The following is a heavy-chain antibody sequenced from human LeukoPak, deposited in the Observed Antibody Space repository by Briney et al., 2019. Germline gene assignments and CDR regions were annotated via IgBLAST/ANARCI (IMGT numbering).Heavy chain of an antibody. D-gene: IGHD6-13*01. V-gene: IGHV1-8*02. CDR2: INPNSGNT. J-gene: IGHJ4*02. Sequence: GASVKVSCKASGYTFTGYYMHWVRQAPGQGLEWMGWINPNSGNTGYAQKFQGRVTMTRNTSISTAYMELSSLRSEDTAVYYCARVKRYSSSRPFDYWGQGTLVTVSS. CDR1: GYTFTGYY. CDR3: ARVKRYSSSRPFDY.